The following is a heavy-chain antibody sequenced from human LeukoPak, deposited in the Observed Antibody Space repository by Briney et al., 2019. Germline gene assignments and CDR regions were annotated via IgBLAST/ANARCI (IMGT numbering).Heavy chain of an antibody. D-gene: IGHD3-22*01. CDR3: ASRADVWASGYTFDY. CDR2: INHSGST. V-gene: IGHV4-34*01. Sequence: PSETLSLTCAVYGGSFSGYYWSWIRQPPGKGLEWIGKINHSGSTNYNPSLKSRVTISVDTSKNQFSLKLSSVTAADTAVYYCASRADVWASGYTFDYWGQGTLVTVSS. J-gene: IGHJ4*02. CDR1: GGSFSGYY.